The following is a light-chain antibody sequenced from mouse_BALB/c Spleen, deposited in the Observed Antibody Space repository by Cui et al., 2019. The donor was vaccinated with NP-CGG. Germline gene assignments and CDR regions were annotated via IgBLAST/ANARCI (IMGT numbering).Light chain of an antibody. CDR3: ALWYSNHWV. CDR1: TGAVTTSNY. V-gene: IGLV1*01. CDR2: GTN. J-gene: IGLJ1*01. Sequence: QAVVTQESALTTSPGETVTLTCRSSTGAVTTSNYANWVQEKPDHLFTGLIGGTNNRAPGVPARFSGSLIRDKAALTITGAQTEDEAIYFCALWYSNHWVFGGGTKLTDL.